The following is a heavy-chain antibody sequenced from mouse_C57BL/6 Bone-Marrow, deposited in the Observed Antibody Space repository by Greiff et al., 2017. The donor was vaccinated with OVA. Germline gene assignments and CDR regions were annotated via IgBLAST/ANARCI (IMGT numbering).Heavy chain of an antibody. CDR2: IDPSDSST. J-gene: IGHJ3*01. CDR3: AREEDGGFAY. Sequence: QVQLQQPGAELVMPGASVKLSCKASGYTFTSYWMHWVKQRPGQGLEWIGEIDPSDSSTNYNQKFKGKSTLTVDKSSSTAYMQLSSLTSEDSAVYYCAREEDGGFAYWGQGTLVTVSA. CDR1: GYTFTSYW. V-gene: IGHV1-69*01.